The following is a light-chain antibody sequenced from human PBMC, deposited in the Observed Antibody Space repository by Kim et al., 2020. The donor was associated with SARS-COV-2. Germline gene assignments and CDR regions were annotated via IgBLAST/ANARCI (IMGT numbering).Light chain of an antibody. CDR3: QQYDNGPPLT. Sequence: EIVMTQSPATLSVSPGERATLSCRASQSISNNLAWYQQKPGQAPSLLIYGASTRATGVPARFSGSGSGTEFTLTISSLQSEDLAVYYCQQYDNGPPLTFGGGTKVEIK. V-gene: IGKV3-15*01. J-gene: IGKJ4*01. CDR2: GAS. CDR1: QSISNN.